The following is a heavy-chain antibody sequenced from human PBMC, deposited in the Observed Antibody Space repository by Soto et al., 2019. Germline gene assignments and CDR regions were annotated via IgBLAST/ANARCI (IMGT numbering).Heavy chain of an antibody. CDR2: LYHGWST. D-gene: IGHD3-22*01. CDR1: GSSSSSGYY. J-gene: IGHJ5*02. CDR3: ARVAAWVPYYYDSSPYTFESWFDP. V-gene: IGHV4-38-2*01. Sequence: NPSETLSLTCAVSGSSSSSGYYWCCRQPPPGKGLEWIGSLYHGWSTYYHPSLNSRVTLSIDMTNNHVSLLLNSVTAADTAVYYWARVAAWVPYYYDSSPYTFESWFDPWGQETLVTVS.